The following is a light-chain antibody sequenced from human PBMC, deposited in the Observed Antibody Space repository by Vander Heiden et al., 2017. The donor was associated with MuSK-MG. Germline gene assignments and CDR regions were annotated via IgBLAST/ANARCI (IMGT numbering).Light chain of an antibody. CDR2: HAS. J-gene: IGKJ1*01. V-gene: IGKV3-11*01. Sequence: EIVLTQSPATPSLSPGDSATLSCRASQSVSTYLDWYQQKAGQAPRLLIYHASKRATGIPARFSGSGSGTDFTLTISSREPADFAVYYCQQRSNWPRTFGQGTKVEI. CDR1: QSVSTY. CDR3: QQRSNWPRT.